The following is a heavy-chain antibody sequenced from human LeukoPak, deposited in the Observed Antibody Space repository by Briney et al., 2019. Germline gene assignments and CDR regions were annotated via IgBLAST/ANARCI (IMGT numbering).Heavy chain of an antibody. J-gene: IGHJ4*02. Sequence: GGSLRLSCAASGFTFSSYWMHWVRQAPGKGLVWVSRIKSDGSNTRYADSVKGRFTISRDNAKNTLWLQMNSLGAEDTAVYYCARDLDYGGYSNFDFWGQGTLVTVSS. CDR1: GFTFSSYW. CDR3: ARDLDYGGYSNFDF. CDR2: IKSDGSNT. D-gene: IGHD4-23*01. V-gene: IGHV3-74*01.